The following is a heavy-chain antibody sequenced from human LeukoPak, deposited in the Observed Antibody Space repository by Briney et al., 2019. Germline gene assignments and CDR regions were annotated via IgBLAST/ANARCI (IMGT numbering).Heavy chain of an antibody. Sequence: SVKVSCKASGGTFSSYAISWVRQAPGQGLEWMGRIIPIYGTANYAQKFQGRVTITTDESTSTAYMELSSLRSEDTAVYYCARSLPPLPDYYDSPLRINAFDIWGQGTMVTVSS. CDR2: IIPIYGTA. CDR3: ARSLPPLPDYYDSPLRINAFDI. CDR1: GGTFSSYA. D-gene: IGHD3-22*01. J-gene: IGHJ3*02. V-gene: IGHV1-69*05.